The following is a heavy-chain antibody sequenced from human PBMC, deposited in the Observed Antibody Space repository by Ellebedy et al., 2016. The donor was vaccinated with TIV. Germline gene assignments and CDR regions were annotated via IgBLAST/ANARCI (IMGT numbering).Heavy chain of an antibody. CDR1: GGSISSYY. Sequence: SETLSLXXTVSGGSISSYYWSWIRQPPGKGLEWIGYIYYSGSTNYNPSLKSRVTISVDTSKNQFSLKLSSVTAADTAVYYCAREGTGIVVLWGQGTLVTVSS. D-gene: IGHD3-22*01. CDR2: IYYSGST. CDR3: AREGTGIVVL. J-gene: IGHJ4*02. V-gene: IGHV4-59*01.